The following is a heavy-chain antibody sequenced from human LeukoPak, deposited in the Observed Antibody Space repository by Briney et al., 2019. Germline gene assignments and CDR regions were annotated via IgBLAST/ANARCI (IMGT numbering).Heavy chain of an antibody. D-gene: IGHD6-6*01. V-gene: IGHV3-7*01. CDR3: ARIGYSSSSLDY. J-gene: IGHJ4*02. CDR1: GFTFNNYW. Sequence: GGSLRLSCAASGFTFNNYWMTWVRQAPGKGLEWVANINQDGSVKYYVDSVKGRFTTSRDNAKNSLYVEMKSLRVEDTAVYYCARIGYSSSSLDYWGQGTLVTVSS. CDR2: INQDGSVK.